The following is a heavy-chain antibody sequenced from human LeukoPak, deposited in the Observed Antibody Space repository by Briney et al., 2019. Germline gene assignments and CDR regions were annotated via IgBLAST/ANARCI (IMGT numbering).Heavy chain of an antibody. CDR1: GYTFNTYG. CDR3: ARWSYSSDWYFGTFDI. CDR2: ISTYDGNT. Sequence: ASVKVSCKASGYTFNTYGISWVRQAPGQGLEWMGWISTYDGNTNYAQNLQGRVTMTTDTYTRTAYMELRSLRSGDTAVYYCARWSYSSDWYFGTFDIWGQGTTVTISS. D-gene: IGHD6-19*01. J-gene: IGHJ3*02. V-gene: IGHV1-18*01.